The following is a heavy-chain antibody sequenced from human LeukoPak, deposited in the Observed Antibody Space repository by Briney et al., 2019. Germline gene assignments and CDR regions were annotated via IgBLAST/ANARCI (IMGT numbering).Heavy chain of an antibody. CDR3: ARGGPRGDSCDY. J-gene: IGHJ4*02. CDR1: GYTFTSCD. Sequence: GASVKVSCKASGYTFTSCDINWVRQATGRGLEWMGWMNPNSGNTGYAQKFQGRVTMTRNTSISTAYMELSSLRSEDTAVYYCARGGPRGDSCDYWGQGTLVTVSS. D-gene: IGHD2-15*01. CDR2: MNPNSGNT. V-gene: IGHV1-8*01.